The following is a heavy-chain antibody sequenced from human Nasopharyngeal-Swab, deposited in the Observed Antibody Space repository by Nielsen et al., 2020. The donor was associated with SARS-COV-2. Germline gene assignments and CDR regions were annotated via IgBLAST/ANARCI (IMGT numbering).Heavy chain of an antibody. CDR1: GFTLRKYV. J-gene: IGHJ4*02. Sequence: GGSLRFSCTASGFTLRKYVMYWVRQAPGMGLEWVASISYDGNHKSYADSVKGRFTVSRDDSENTLYLQVSSLKTEDTAVYYCAAGSDYWGQGTLVTVSS. D-gene: IGHD2-15*01. CDR2: ISYDGNHK. CDR3: AAGSDY. V-gene: IGHV3-30-3*01.